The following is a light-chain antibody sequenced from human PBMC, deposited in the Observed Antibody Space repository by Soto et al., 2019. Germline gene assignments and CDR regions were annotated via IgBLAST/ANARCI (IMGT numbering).Light chain of an antibody. V-gene: IGLV2-14*01. Sequence: QSVLTQPASVSGPPGQSITISCTGTSSDVGGYNYVSWYQQHPGKAPKLMIYDVSNRPSGVSNRFSGSKSGNTASLTISGLQAEDEADYYCSSYTSSSTLDVFGSGTKVTVL. CDR3: SSYTSSSTLDV. J-gene: IGLJ1*01. CDR1: SSDVGGYNY. CDR2: DVS.